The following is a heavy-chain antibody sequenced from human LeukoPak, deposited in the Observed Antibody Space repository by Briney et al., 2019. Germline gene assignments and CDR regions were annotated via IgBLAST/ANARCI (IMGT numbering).Heavy chain of an antibody. D-gene: IGHD2-21*01. CDR1: GFSFGPHA. J-gene: IGHJ4*02. CDR2: IGGSDDST. CDR3: ARDRGGLIGTGTLIH. Sequence: GGSLRLSCAGSGFSFGPHAMSWVRQAPGKGLEWVSGIGGSDDSTHYADSEKGRFTISRDNSRQTLFLQMNSLRAEDTAVYYCARDRGGLIGTGTLIHWGLGTLVTVSS. V-gene: IGHV3-23*01.